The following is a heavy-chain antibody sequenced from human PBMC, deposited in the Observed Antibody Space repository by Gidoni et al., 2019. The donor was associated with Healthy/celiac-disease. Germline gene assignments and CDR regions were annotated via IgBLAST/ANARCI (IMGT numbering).Heavy chain of an antibody. D-gene: IGHD3-16*02. V-gene: IGHV4-34*01. J-gene: IGHJ4*02. CDR2: INHSGST. CDR1: GGSFSAYY. Sequence: QVQLQQWGAGLLKPSETLSLTCAVYGGSFSAYYWSWIRQPPGKGLEWIGEINHSGSTNYNPSLKSRVTISVDTSKNQFSLKLSSVTAADTAVYYCERAPNHPWENYDYVWGSYRKRVYFDYWGQGTLVTVSS. CDR3: ERAPNHPWENYDYVWGSYRKRVYFDY.